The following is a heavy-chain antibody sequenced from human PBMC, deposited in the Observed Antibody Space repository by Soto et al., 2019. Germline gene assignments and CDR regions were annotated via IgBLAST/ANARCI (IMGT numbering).Heavy chain of an antibody. D-gene: IGHD3-10*01. CDR1: GGSFSGYY. CDR3: ARGELWFGGRTYYGMDV. Sequence: PSETLSLTCAVYGGSFSGYYWSWIRQPPGKGLEWIGEINHSGSTNYNPSLKSRVTISVDTSKNQFSLKLSSVTAADTAVYYCARGELWFGGRTYYGMDVWGQGTTVTVSS. J-gene: IGHJ6*02. CDR2: INHSGST. V-gene: IGHV4-34*01.